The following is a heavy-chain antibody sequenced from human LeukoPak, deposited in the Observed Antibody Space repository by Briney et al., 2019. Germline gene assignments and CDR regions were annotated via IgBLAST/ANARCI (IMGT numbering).Heavy chain of an antibody. Sequence: GGSLRLSCAASGFTFSNYAMNWVRQAPGKGLEWVSACGTDGDTYYADSVRGRFSISRDNARNTVFLQMSSLRAEDTAVYYCAKDHGSGSFPYAFDIWGQGTMVTVSS. CDR2: CGTDGDT. D-gene: IGHD3-10*01. J-gene: IGHJ3*02. CDR1: GFTFSNYA. V-gene: IGHV3-23*01. CDR3: AKDHGSGSFPYAFDI.